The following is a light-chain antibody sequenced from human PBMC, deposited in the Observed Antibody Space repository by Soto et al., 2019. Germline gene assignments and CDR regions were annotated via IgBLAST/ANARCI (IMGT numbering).Light chain of an antibody. CDR2: KVS. CDR3: SSYSSRSTPPYV. J-gene: IGLJ1*01. Sequence: SVLTQPASVSGSPGQSITISCTGSSSDVGGYDYVSWYQQHPGKAPKLMIYKVSNRPSGVSNRFSGSKSGSTASLTISGLQAEDEADYYCSSYSSRSTPPYVFGTGTKVTVL. V-gene: IGLV2-14*01. CDR1: SSDVGGYDY.